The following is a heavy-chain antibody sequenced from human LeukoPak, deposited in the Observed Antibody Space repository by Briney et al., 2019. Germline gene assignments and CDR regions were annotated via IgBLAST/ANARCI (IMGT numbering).Heavy chain of an antibody. J-gene: IGHJ4*02. D-gene: IGHD5-18*01. CDR2: IFSGGST. CDR3: ARVGPGYTYVYGAPYYFDS. Sequence: GGSLRLSCAASGFTVSSNYMSWVRQAPGKGLEWVSLIFSGGSTYYADSVKGRFTISRHSSGNTVYLQMNSLRAEDTAVYYCARVGPGYTYVYGAPYYFDSWGQGTLVTVSS. CDR1: GFTVSSNY. V-gene: IGHV3-53*04.